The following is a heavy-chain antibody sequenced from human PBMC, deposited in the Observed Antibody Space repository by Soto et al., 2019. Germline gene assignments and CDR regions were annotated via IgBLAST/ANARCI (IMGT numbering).Heavy chain of an antibody. V-gene: IGHV1-69*01. D-gene: IGHD6-19*01. Sequence: QVHLVQSGAEVKRPGSSVRVSCRASGGTFYTYAFTWVRQAPGQGLEWMGGITPMIGTTNYAQKFRGRVTITADESTSTAYMEVSSLRSEDTAVYYCARASGRGWYNWFDPWGQGTLVTVAS. CDR1: GGTFYTYA. CDR3: ARASGRGWYNWFDP. J-gene: IGHJ5*02. CDR2: ITPMIGTT.